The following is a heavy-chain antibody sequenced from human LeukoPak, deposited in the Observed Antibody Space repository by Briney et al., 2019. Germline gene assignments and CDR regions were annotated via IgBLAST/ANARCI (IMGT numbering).Heavy chain of an antibody. Sequence: GGSLRLSCAASGFTFSSYWMNWARQAPGKGLEWVASINHNGNVNYYVDSVKGRFTISRDNAKNSLYLQMNSLRAEDTAVYYCARDVFGYCSSTSCYYYYGMDVWGQGTTVTVSS. CDR1: GFTFSSYW. D-gene: IGHD2-2*03. CDR3: ARDVFGYCSSTSCYYYYGMDV. J-gene: IGHJ6*02. V-gene: IGHV3-7*01. CDR2: INHNGNVN.